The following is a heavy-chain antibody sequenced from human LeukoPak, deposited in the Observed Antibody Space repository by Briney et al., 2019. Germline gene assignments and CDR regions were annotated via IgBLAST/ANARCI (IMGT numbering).Heavy chain of an antibody. CDR3: ASQGNMVSDDY. D-gene: IGHD5-18*01. Sequence: PGRSLRLSCAASGFTFSSYGVHWVRQAPGKGLEWVAVISYDGSNKYYADSVKGRFTISRDNSKNTLYLQMNSLRAEDTAVYYCASQGNMVSDDYWGQGTLVTVSS. CDR1: GFTFSSYG. CDR2: ISYDGSNK. J-gene: IGHJ4*02. V-gene: IGHV3-30*03.